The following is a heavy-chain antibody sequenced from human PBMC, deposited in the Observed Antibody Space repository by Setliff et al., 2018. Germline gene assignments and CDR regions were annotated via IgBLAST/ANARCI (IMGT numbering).Heavy chain of an antibody. J-gene: IGHJ4*02. CDR3: ASNGVVVAGTGGDY. V-gene: IGHV1-69*10. CDR2: MNPILGIA. CDR1: GYTFINYE. D-gene: IGHD6-19*01. Sequence: SVKVSCKASGYTFINYEINWVRQATGQGLEWMGGMNPILGIANYAQKFQGRVTITADESTSTAYMELSSLRSEDTAVYYCASNGVVVAGTGGDYWGQGTLVTVSS.